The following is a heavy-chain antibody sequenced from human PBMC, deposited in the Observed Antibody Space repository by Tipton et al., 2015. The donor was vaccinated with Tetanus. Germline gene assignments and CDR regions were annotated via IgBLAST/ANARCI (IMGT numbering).Heavy chain of an antibody. CDR1: GSTFREYW. J-gene: IGHJ3*01. Sequence: SLRLSCAASGSTFREYWMSWVRQAPGKGLEWVANIQNDGGETYHLESVRGRFTISRDNGKNSVYLQMNSLRPEDTAVYYCARLGRTSLGAFDVWGQGTLVSVSS. CDR2: IQNDGGET. D-gene: IGHD7-27*01. CDR3: ARLGRTSLGAFDV. V-gene: IGHV3-7*03.